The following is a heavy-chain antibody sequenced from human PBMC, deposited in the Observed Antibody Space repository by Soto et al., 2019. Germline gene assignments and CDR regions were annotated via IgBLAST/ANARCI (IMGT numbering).Heavy chain of an antibody. D-gene: IGHD6-6*01. CDR2: ISYDGSNK. CDR3: ARSSGIAARPLDY. CDR1: GFTFSSYA. J-gene: IGHJ4*02. V-gene: IGHV3-30-3*01. Sequence: VGSLRLSCAASGFTFSSYAMHWVRQAPGKGLEWVAVISYDGSNKYYADSVKGRFTISRDNSKNTLYLQMNSLRAEDTAVYYCARSSGIAARPLDYWGQGTLVTVSS.